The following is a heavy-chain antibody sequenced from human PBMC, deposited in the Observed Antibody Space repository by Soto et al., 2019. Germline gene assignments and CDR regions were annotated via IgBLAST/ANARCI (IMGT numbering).Heavy chain of an antibody. CDR1: GGSISSGGYF. Sequence: QVQLQESGPGLVKPSQTLSLTCTVSGGSISSGGYFWSWIRQHPEKGLEWIGFIYYSGSTYYNPSLKSRVTISVDTSKNQFSLKLSSVTAADTAVYYCAREGAAPYYYYGMDVWGQGTTVTVSS. J-gene: IGHJ6*02. CDR2: IYYSGST. CDR3: AREGAAPYYYYGMDV. V-gene: IGHV4-31*03. D-gene: IGHD6-6*01.